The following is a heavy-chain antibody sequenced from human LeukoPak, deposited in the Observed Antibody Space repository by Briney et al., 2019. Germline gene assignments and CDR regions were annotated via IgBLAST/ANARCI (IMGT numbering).Heavy chain of an antibody. V-gene: IGHV1-18*01. CDR3: ARDRGRYYYGSGSYPLGY. D-gene: IGHD3-10*01. CDR1: GYTFTSYV. CDR2: ISAYNGNT. Sequence: GASVKVSCKASGYTFTSYVISWVRQAPGQGVEWMGWISAYNGNTNYAQKLQGRVTMTTDTSTSTAYMELRSLRSDDTAVYYCARDRGRYYYGSGSYPLGYWGQGTLVTVSS. J-gene: IGHJ4*02.